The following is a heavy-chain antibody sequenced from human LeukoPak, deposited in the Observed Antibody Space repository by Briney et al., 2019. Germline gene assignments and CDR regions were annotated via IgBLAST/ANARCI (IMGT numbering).Heavy chain of an antibody. CDR3: ARVVGPGEVGY. D-gene: IGHD3-10*01. J-gene: IGHJ4*02. CDR2: IYYSGST. Sequence: SETLSLTCTVSGGSISSSSYYWGWIRQPPGKGLEWIGSIYYSGSTYYNPSLKSRVTISVDTSKNQFSLKLSSVTAADTAVYYCARVVGPGEVGYWGQGTLVTVSS. V-gene: IGHV4-39*07. CDR1: GGSISSSSYY.